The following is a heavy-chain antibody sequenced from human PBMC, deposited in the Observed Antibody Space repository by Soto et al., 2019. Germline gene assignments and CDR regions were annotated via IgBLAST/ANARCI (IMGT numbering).Heavy chain of an antibody. CDR1: GFTFDDYA. J-gene: IGHJ5*02. CDR2: ISWNSGSI. D-gene: IGHD2-8*01. V-gene: IGHV3-9*01. CDR3: AGTSCRRNGVGYTPRFDH. Sequence: PGGSMRLSCAASGFTFDDYAMHWVRQAPGKGLEWVSGISWNSGSIGYADSVKGRFTISRDNAKNSLYLQMNSLRAEDTALYYCAGTSCRRNGVGYTPRFDHWGQGALVTVSS.